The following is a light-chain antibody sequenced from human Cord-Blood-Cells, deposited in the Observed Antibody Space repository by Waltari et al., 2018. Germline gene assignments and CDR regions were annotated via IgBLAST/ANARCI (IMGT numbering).Light chain of an antibody. CDR2: GAS. J-gene: IGKJ2*01. CDR1: QSVSSSY. Sequence: EIVLTQSPGTLSLSPGERATLSCRASQSVSSSYLAWYQQKPGQAPRLLIYGASSRATGITDRFSGSGSGTDFTLTISRLEPEDFAVYYCQQYGRSLYTFGQGTKLEIK. V-gene: IGKV3-20*01. CDR3: QQYGRSLYT.